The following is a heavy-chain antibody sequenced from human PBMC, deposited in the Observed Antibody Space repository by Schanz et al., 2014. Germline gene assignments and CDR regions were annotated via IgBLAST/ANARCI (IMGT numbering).Heavy chain of an antibody. CDR1: GYTFSSHG. CDR3: ATDLHPCDGGKCYSDGFDI. Sequence: QVQVVQSGAELKKPGASVKVSCKASGYTFSSHGIHWLRQAPGQSLEWMGWINTANGNAKYSANFQARVTITTHTYTTTASLALTQQRSEDTAVYYCATDLHPCDGGKCYSDGFDIWGQGTLVTISS. J-gene: IGHJ3*02. V-gene: IGHV1-3*04. D-gene: IGHD2-15*01. CDR2: INTANGNA.